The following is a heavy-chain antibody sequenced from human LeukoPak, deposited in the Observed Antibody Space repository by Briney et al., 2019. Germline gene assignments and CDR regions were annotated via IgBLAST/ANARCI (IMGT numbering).Heavy chain of an antibody. J-gene: IGHJ2*01. CDR3: TRRAARWQFDL. CDR2: INWKTGNG. CDR1: GFNFDDYA. Sequence: GRSLRLSCAVSGFNFDDYAMHWVRQAPGRGLEWVSGINWKTGNGVYADSVKGRFTISRDNAKNSLYLQMSSLRAEDTALYYCTRRAARWQFDLWGRGTLLTVSS. V-gene: IGHV3-9*01. D-gene: IGHD5-24*01.